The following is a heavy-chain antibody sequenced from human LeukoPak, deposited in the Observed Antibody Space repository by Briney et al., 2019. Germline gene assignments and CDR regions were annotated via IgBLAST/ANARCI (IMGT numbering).Heavy chain of an antibody. J-gene: IGHJ4*02. Sequence: SETLSLTCTVSGGSISSSSYYWGWIRQPPGKGLEWIGSIYYSGSTYYNPSLKSRVTISVDTSKNQFSLKLSSVTAADTAVYYCARDLGGDGSGSFDYWGQGTLVTVSS. CDR1: GGSISSSSYY. CDR3: ARDLGGDGSGSFDY. D-gene: IGHD6-19*01. CDR2: IYYSGST. V-gene: IGHV4-39*07.